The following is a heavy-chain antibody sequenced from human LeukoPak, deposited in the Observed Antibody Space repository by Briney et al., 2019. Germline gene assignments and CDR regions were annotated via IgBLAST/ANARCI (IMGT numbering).Heavy chain of an antibody. Sequence: ASVTVSCKVSGYTLTELSMHWVRQAPGKGLEWMGGSDPEDGETIYAQKFQGRVTMTEDTSTETAYMELSSLRPDDTAVYHCATERVEMATIIDYWGQGTLVTVSS. CDR2: SDPEDGET. CDR3: ATERVEMATIIDY. CDR1: GYTLTELS. D-gene: IGHD5-24*01. V-gene: IGHV1-24*01. J-gene: IGHJ4*02.